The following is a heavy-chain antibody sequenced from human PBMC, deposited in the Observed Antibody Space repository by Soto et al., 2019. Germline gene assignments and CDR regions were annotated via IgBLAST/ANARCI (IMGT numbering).Heavy chain of an antibody. CDR2: IYYSGRT. CDR3: VVGLDAVVGGQLDY. V-gene: IGHV4-30-4*05. D-gene: IGHD2-15*01. Sequence: WTWIRQLPGQGLEWIGYIYYSGRTYYSPSLQSRLTISVDTSQNQFSLRLTSLTAADTAVYYCVVGLDAVVGGQLDYWGQGALVTVSS. J-gene: IGHJ4*02.